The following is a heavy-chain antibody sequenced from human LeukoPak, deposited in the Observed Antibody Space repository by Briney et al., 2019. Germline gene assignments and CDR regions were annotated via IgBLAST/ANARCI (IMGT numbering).Heavy chain of an antibody. D-gene: IGHD6-19*01. CDR1: GFTFSSYS. J-gene: IGHJ5*02. Sequence: KSGGSLRLSCAASGFTFSSYSMNWVRQAPGKGLEWVSSISSSSSYIYYADSVKGRFTISRDNAKNSLYLQMNSLRADDTAVYYCARRAVGEYSSGWYAPGHNWFDPWGQGTLVTVSS. CDR2: ISSSSSYI. V-gene: IGHV3-21*04. CDR3: ARRAVGEYSSGWYAPGHNWFDP.